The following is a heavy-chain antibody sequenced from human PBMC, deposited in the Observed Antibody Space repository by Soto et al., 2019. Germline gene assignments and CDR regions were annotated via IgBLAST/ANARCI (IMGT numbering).Heavy chain of an antibody. V-gene: IGHV4-30-4*01. CDR2: IYYSGST. Sequence: PXETLSLTCTVAGGSISSGDYYWSWIRQPPGKGLEWIGYIYYSGSTYYNPSLKSRVTISVDTSKNQFSLKLSSVTAADTAVYYCARAPIQYYYDSSGSSRGMDVWGQGPTVTVSS. D-gene: IGHD3-22*01. CDR3: ARAPIQYYYDSSGSSRGMDV. J-gene: IGHJ6*02. CDR1: GGSISSGDYY.